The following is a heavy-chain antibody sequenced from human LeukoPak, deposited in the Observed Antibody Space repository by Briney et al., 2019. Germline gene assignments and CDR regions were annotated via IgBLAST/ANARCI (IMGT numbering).Heavy chain of an antibody. CDR1: GYTFTNYD. CDR3: AGRYYYDSSGFYTSDY. Sequence: GASVKVSCKASGYTFTNYDVNWVRQATGQGLEWMGWMNPNSGSTGYAQKFQGRVIMTRNTSISTAYMELSSLRSEDTAVYYCAGRYYYDSSGFYTSDYWGQGTLVTVSS. J-gene: IGHJ4*02. V-gene: IGHV1-8*01. D-gene: IGHD3-22*01. CDR2: MNPNSGST.